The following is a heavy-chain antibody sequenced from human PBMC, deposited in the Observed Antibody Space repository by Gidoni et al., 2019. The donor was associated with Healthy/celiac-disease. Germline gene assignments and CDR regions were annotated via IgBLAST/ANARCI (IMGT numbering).Heavy chain of an antibody. V-gene: IGHV4-31*03. D-gene: IGHD2-2*01. J-gene: IGHJ4*02. CDR1: GGSISSGGYY. Sequence: QVQLQESGPGLVKLSQTLSLTCTVSGGSISSGGYYWSWIRQHPGKGLAWIGYIYYSGSAYYNPSLKSRVTISVDTSKNQFSLKLSSVTAADTAVYYCARGPGVVPAAYFDYWGQGTLVTVSS. CDR2: IYYSGSA. CDR3: ARGPGVVPAAYFDY.